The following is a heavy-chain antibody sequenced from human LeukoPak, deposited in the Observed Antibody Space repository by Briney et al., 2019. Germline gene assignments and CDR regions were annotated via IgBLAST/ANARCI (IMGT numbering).Heavy chain of an antibody. CDR2: IYYSGST. Sequence: SQTLSLTCTVSGGSISSGDYYWSWIRQPPGKGLEWIGYIYYSGSTYYNPSLKSRVTISVDTSKNQFSLKLSSVTAADTAVYYCARGTTPPGYYYYYMDVWGKGTTVTVSS. CDR3: ARGTTPPGYYYYYMDV. D-gene: IGHD1-14*01. J-gene: IGHJ6*03. CDR1: GGSISSGDYY. V-gene: IGHV4-30-4*08.